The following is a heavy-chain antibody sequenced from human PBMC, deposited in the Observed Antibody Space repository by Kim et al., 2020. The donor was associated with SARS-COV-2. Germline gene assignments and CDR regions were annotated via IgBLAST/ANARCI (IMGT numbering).Heavy chain of an antibody. V-gene: IGHV3-23*01. CDR2: ISGGAANK. Sequence: GGSLRLSCVASGFTFDTYAMSWVRQAPGKGLEWVSVISGGAANKFYADSVRGRFTISRDNSKNTLYLQMNSLRDEDTAFYYCAQMSNMDGYNYFYYYAM. D-gene: IGHD5-18*01. J-gene: IGHJ6*01. CDR1: GFTFDTYA. CDR3: AQMSNMDGYNYFYYYAM.